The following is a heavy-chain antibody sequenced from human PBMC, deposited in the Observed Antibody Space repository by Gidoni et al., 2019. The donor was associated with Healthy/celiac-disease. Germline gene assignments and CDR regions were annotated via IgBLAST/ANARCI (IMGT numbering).Heavy chain of an antibody. V-gene: IGHV3-66*01. D-gene: IGHD6-19*01. CDR3: AREGYSSGWYWFDP. CDR2: IYSGGST. CDR1: GFTVSSNY. Sequence: EVQLVESGGGLVQPGGSLRLYCAASGFTVSSNYMRWVRQAPGKGLEWFSVIYSGGSTYYADSVKGRFTIFRDNSKNTLYLQMNSLRAEYTAGYYCAREGYSSGWYWFDPWGQGTLVTVSS. J-gene: IGHJ5*02.